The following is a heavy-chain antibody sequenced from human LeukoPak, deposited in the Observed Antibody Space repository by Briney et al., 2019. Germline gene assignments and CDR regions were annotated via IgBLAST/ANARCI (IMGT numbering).Heavy chain of an antibody. Sequence: PSETLSLTCTVSGGSISSYYWSWIRQPPGKGLEWIGYIYYSGSTNYNPSLKSRVTISVDTSKNQFSLKLSSVTAADTAVYYCARDIHVPRVREPYFDIWGEGTLVTVSS. J-gene: IGHJ3*02. CDR3: ARDIHVPRVREPYFDI. V-gene: IGHV4-59*12. D-gene: IGHD1-14*01. CDR2: IYYSGST. CDR1: GGSISSYY.